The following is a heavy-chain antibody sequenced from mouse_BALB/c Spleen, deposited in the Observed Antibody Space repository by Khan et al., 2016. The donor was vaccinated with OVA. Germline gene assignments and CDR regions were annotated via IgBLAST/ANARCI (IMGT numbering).Heavy chain of an antibody. CDR2: IWGDGST. Sequence: QVQLKQSGPGLVAPSQSLSITCTVSGFSLTRYGVNWVRQPPGKGLEWLGVIWGDGSTNYHSTLKSRLIISKDNSKSQVFLKLNSLQTDDTATYYCAKFNPDYYSMDYWGQGTSVTGSS. J-gene: IGHJ4*01. V-gene: IGHV2-3*01. CDR1: GFSLTRYG. CDR3: AKFNPDYYSMDY.